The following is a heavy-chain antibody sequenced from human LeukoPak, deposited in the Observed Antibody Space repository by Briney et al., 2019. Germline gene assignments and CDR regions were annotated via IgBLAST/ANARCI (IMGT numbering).Heavy chain of an antibody. V-gene: IGHV1-18*01. J-gene: IGHJ4*02. Sequence: GASVKVSCKASGHTFTSYGISWVREAPGQVLEWMGWISAYNGNTNYAQKLQGRVTMTTDTSTSTAYMELRSLRSDDTAVCYCARGSSSWPDDYWGQGTLVTVSS. D-gene: IGHD6-13*01. CDR1: GHTFTSYG. CDR3: ARGSSSWPDDY. CDR2: ISAYNGNT.